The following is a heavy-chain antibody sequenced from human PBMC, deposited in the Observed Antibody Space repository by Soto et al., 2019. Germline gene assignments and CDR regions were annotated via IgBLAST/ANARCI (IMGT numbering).Heavy chain of an antibody. CDR3: ARDGYNFGPFDY. Sequence: PSETLSLSCTVSGGSLSSYNWSWIRRPPGMGLEWIASISYSGTTNYNSSLKSRVTISIDTSKNQFSLKFNSVTAADTAVYYCARDGYNFGPFDYRGRGALVTVSS. V-gene: IGHV4-59*01. D-gene: IGHD5-18*01. CDR2: ISYSGTT. J-gene: IGHJ4*02. CDR1: GGSLSSYN.